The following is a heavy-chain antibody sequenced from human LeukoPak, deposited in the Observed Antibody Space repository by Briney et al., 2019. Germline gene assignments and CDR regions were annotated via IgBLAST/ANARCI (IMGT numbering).Heavy chain of an antibody. Sequence: HTGGSLRLSCAASGFTSTNYAMNWVSQAPGKGLEWVSILIGSSGSTDYADSVKGRFTISRDTSKNTLFLQMNSLRAEDTAIYYCAKGAYDYIEMGYFDSWGQGTLVTVSS. J-gene: IGHJ4*02. CDR2: LIGSSGST. CDR3: AKGAYDYIEMGYFDS. D-gene: IGHD5-12*01. CDR1: GFTSTNYA. V-gene: IGHV3-23*01.